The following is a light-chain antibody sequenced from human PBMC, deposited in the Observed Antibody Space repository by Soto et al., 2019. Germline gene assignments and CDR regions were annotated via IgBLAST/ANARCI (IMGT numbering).Light chain of an antibody. CDR3: QQYYRTPIT. Sequence: DIVMTQSPDSLAVSLGERATINCKSSQSVLYSSNNKNYLAWYQQKPGQPPKLLIYWASTRDSGVPDRFSGSGSGTDFTLTISSLRAEDVAVYSCQQYYRTPITFGGGTKVDIK. J-gene: IGKJ4*01. CDR1: QSVLYSSNNKNY. V-gene: IGKV4-1*01. CDR2: WAS.